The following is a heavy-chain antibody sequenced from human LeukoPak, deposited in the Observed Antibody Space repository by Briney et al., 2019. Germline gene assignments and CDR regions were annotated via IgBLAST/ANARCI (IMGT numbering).Heavy chain of an antibody. CDR2: IYSGGST. Sequence: GGSLRLSCEGPERLVRNSYMSWVRQSPGRGLEWVSVIYSGGSTDYADSVKDRFTTSRDTSKNTLYLHMNDVRAEDTGIYYCVRDLRDRRGYSNYYMDFWGKGTTVIVSS. CDR3: VRDLRDRRGYSNYYMDF. J-gene: IGHJ6*03. D-gene: IGHD3-10*01. CDR1: ERLVRNSY. V-gene: IGHV3-53*01.